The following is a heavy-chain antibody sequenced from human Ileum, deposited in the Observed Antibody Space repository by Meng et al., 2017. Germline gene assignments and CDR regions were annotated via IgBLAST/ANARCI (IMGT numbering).Heavy chain of an antibody. V-gene: IGHV4-34*01. CDR2: IHPGGST. CDR1: DGSLGVYY. CDR3: ATGVDWAKSGNI. J-gene: IGHJ4*02. D-gene: IGHD3-9*01. Sequence: PLHQGGQVLLKPSETLSPTCAVYDGSLGVYYLSWVRQPPRKGLEWVGEIHPGGSTSYNPSLQSRVTIAVDTSKNQFSVTLSSVSAADTAVYYCATGVDWAKSGNIWGQGTLVTVSS.